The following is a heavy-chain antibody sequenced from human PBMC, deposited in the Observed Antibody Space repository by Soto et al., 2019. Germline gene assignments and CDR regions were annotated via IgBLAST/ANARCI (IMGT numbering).Heavy chain of an antibody. D-gene: IGHD2-8*01. CDR3: ARNPVQKGYCTHAVCPRGNWFDP. CDR1: GYTFTNYG. CDR2: INAYNGHT. V-gene: IGHV1-18*01. Sequence: QVQLVQSGAEVKKPGASVKVSCKASGYTFTNYGISWVRQAPGQGLEWMGWINAYNGHTNYGQKFQGRVTMTTYASTSTAYMELRSLRYDDTAVYYCARNPVQKGYCTHAVCPRGNWFDPWGQGTLVTVSS. J-gene: IGHJ5*02.